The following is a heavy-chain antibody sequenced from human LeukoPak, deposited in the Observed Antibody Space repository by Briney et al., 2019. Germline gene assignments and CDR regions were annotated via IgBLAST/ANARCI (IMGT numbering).Heavy chain of an antibody. J-gene: IGHJ4*02. CDR2: IRYDGSNK. CDR1: GFTFSSYG. Sequence: GGSLRLSCAASGFTFSSYGMHWVRQAPGKGLEWVAFIRYDGSNKYYADSVKGRFTISRDNSKNTLYLQMNSLRAEDTAVYYCAKGSYDYVWGSYREPPFEYWGQGTLVTVSS. CDR3: AKGSYDYVWGSYREPPFEY. D-gene: IGHD3-16*02. V-gene: IGHV3-30*02.